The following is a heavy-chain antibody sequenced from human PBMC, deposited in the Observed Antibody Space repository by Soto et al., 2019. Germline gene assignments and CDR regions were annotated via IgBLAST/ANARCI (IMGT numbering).Heavy chain of an antibody. D-gene: IGHD3-16*01. CDR3: ARGGGHAVDI. V-gene: IGHV1-3*04. J-gene: IGHJ3*02. CDR2: INTGTGDT. CDR1: GYTFRSNS. Sequence: QVLLVQSGAEVKKPGASVKVSCKASGYTFRSNSLHWVRQAPGQSLEWMGWINTGTGDTTYAQKFQGRVAITRDTPASTGYIELTSLRSEDTAVYYSARGGGHAVDIGGQGTMVTVSS.